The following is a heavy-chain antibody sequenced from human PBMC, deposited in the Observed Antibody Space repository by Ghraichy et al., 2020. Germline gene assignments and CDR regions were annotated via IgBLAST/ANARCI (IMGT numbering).Heavy chain of an antibody. Sequence: ETLSLTCTVSGYSISSGYYWDWIRQPPGKGLEWIGSIYHSGSTYYNPSLKSRVTISVDTSKNQFSLKLSSVTAADTAVYYCARATGYCSSTSCSRTFQHWGQGTLVTVSS. CDR3: ARATGYCSSTSCSRTFQH. CDR2: IYHSGST. CDR1: GYSISSGYY. D-gene: IGHD2-2*01. V-gene: IGHV4-38-2*02. J-gene: IGHJ1*01.